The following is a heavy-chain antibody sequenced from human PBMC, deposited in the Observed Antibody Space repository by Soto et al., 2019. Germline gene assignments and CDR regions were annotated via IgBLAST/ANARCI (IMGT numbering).Heavy chain of an antibody. Sequence: QVQVVQSGAELKKPGSSVKVSCKVSGGIFTNNAISWVRQAPGQGLEWLGGVIPLFDTAYYAQIFRGRLRISADGATTTAYMELSGLTSADTAVYFCARDLNWNNVLGFDSWGQGTLVTVSS. CDR3: ARDLNWNNVLGFDS. V-gene: IGHV1-69*01. CDR1: GGIFTNNA. J-gene: IGHJ4*02. CDR2: VIPLFDTA. D-gene: IGHD1-20*01.